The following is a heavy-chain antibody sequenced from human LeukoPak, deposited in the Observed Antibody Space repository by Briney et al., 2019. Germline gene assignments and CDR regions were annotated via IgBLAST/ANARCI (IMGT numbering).Heavy chain of an antibody. V-gene: IGHV4-34*01. CDR1: GGSFSGYY. CDR2: INHSGST. CDR3: ARVSEDLTAFDI. Sequence: SETLPLTCAVYGGSFSGYYWSWIRQPPGKGLEWIGEINHSGSTNYNPSLKSRVTISVDRSKNQFSLKLSSVTAADTAVYYCARVSEDLTAFDIWGQGTMVTVSS. J-gene: IGHJ3*02. D-gene: IGHD2-15*01.